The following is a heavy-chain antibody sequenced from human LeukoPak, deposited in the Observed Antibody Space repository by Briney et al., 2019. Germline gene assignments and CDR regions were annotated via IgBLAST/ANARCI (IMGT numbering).Heavy chain of an antibody. CDR3: ARTMVRGEDDY. D-gene: IGHD3-10*01. V-gene: IGHV1-2*06. J-gene: IGHJ4*02. Sequence: ASVKVSCKASGYTFTGYYVHRVRQAPGQGLEWMGRINPNSGGTNYAQKFQGRVTMTRDTSISTAYMELSRLRSDDTAVYYCARTMVRGEDDYWGQGILVTVSS. CDR2: INPNSGGT. CDR1: GYTFTGYY.